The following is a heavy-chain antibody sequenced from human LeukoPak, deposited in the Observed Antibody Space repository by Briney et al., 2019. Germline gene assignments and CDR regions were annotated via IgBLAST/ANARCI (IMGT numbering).Heavy chain of an antibody. CDR1: GVTFDDYA. Sequence: SLKLSCAVSGVTFDDYAMHWGRHGPRKGLGWVSGVSMNIGSIAYADSAKGRLAISRDNAKKSLYLKMNTLRAEDMGLYYCGKGLPVSGWTDNYFDCWGQGTLVTVSS. CDR3: GKGLPVSGWTDNYFDC. J-gene: IGHJ4*02. V-gene: IGHV3-9*03. CDR2: VSMNIGSI. D-gene: IGHD6-19*01.